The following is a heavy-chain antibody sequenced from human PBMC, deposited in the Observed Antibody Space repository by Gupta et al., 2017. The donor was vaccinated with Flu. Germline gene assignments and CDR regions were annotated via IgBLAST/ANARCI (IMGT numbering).Heavy chain of an antibody. CDR2: ISFDGSEK. D-gene: IGHD1-1*01. V-gene: IGHV3-30*18. CDR1: GFTFSTYG. Sequence: QVQLVESGGGVVQPGRSLRLSCAASGFTFSTYGIYLVRQAPGKGLEWVAVISFDGSEKYYADSVKGRFTISRDNSKNTVSLQMNSLRAEDTALYYCAKDLVQHWPHSPYYYGMDVWGQGTTVTVSS. J-gene: IGHJ6*02. CDR3: AKDLVQHWPHSPYYYGMDV.